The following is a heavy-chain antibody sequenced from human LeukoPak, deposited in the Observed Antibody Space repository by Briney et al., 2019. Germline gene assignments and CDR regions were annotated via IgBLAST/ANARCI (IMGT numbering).Heavy chain of an antibody. J-gene: IGHJ4*02. CDR1: GGSISSGGYY. CDR2: IYHSGST. V-gene: IGHV4-30-2*01. D-gene: IGHD3-22*01. Sequence: SETLSLTCTVSGGSISSGGYYWSWIRQPPGKGLEWIGYIYHSGSTYYNPSLKSRVTISVDTSKNQFSLKLSSVTAADTAVYYCARDNSGYYPYSDYWGQGTLVTVSS. CDR3: ARDNSGYYPYSDY.